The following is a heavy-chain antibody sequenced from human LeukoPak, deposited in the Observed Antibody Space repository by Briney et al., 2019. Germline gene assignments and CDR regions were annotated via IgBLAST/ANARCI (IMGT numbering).Heavy chain of an antibody. CDR3: ARVGPYYDFWSGYSRRRIEC. V-gene: IGHV4-39*07. CDR1: GGSISSISYY. Sequence: PSETLSLTCTVSGGSISSISYYWGSFRQPPGTRMELIGSIYYCGSPYYNPSLKSRVTISVDMSKNQFSLKLSSLLPADPAFHYRARVGPYYDFWSGYSRRRIECWGKGPLVTVSA. D-gene: IGHD3-3*01. CDR2: IYYCGSP. J-gene: IGHJ4*02.